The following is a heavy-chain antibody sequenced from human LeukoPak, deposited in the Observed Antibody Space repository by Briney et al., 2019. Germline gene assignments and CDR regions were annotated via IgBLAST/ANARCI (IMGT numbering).Heavy chain of an antibody. CDR1: GFTFSSYG. CDR2: IWYDGSNK. V-gene: IGHV3-33*01. CDR3: ARGDYSGSYLTFDY. D-gene: IGHD1-26*01. Sequence: GGSLILSCAASGFTFSSYGMHWVRQAPGKGLEWVAVIWYDGSNKYYADSVKGRFTISRDNSKNTLYLQMNSLRAEDTAVYYCARGDYSGSYLTFDYWGQGTLVTVSS. J-gene: IGHJ4*02.